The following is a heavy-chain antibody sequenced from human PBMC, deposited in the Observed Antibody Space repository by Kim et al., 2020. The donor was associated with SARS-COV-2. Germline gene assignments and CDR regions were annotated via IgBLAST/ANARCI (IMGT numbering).Heavy chain of an antibody. V-gene: IGHV3-21*01. Sequence: GGSLRLSCAASGFTFSSYGMNWVRQAPGKGLEWVAGISISGTNADYADSLKGRITISRDNARELLYLQIHGLTADDTAVYYCAREARRSVSARESADAFDAWGPEASLTVSS. CDR1: GFTFSSYG. J-gene: IGHJ3*01. CDR3: AREARRSVSARESADAFDA. CDR2: ISISGTNA. D-gene: IGHD6-19*01.